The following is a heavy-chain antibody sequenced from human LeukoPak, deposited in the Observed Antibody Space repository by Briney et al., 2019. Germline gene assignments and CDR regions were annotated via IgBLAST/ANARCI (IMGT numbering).Heavy chain of an antibody. CDR3: AIVNKYSGNHSPHY. CDR2: FDPEDGET. Sequence: VASVTVSNKCRGYTLTELSIQCVGQAPGKGLEWMGGFDPEDGETIYAQKFQGRVTMTEDTSTATNYMELSSLRSEDTAVYYCAIVNKYSGNHSPHYWGQRTLVTVSS. V-gene: IGHV1-24*01. D-gene: IGHD1-26*01. CDR1: GYTLTELS. J-gene: IGHJ4*02.